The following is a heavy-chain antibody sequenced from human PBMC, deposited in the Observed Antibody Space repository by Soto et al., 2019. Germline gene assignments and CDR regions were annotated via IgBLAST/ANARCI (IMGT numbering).Heavy chain of an antibody. V-gene: IGHV3-23*01. Sequence: GGSLRLSCEASGFIFSTYTMSWVRQAPGKGLEWVSAVLQTGSSTYYADSVKGRFTISRDNSQNTLYLQMNNLRVEDTAVYYCAKDFTPDGYWDFDYWGQGTLVTVSS. D-gene: IGHD4-17*01. CDR1: GFIFSTYT. J-gene: IGHJ4*02. CDR3: AKDFTPDGYWDFDY. CDR2: VLQTGSST.